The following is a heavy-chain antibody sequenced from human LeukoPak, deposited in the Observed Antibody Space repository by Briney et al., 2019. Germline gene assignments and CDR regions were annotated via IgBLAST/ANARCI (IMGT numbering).Heavy chain of an antibody. Sequence: SVKVSCKASGGTFSSYAISWVRQAPGQGLEWMGGIIPIFGTANYAQKFQGRVTITADESTSTAYMELSSLRSDDTAVYYCARGWYSSTSNWFDPWGQGTLVTVSS. CDR2: IIPIFGTA. V-gene: IGHV1-69*01. J-gene: IGHJ5*02. D-gene: IGHD6-13*01. CDR1: GGTFSSYA. CDR3: ARGWYSSTSNWFDP.